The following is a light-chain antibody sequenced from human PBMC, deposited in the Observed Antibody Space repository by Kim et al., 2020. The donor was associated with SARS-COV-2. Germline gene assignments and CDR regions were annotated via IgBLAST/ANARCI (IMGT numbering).Light chain of an antibody. Sequence: LSPGERATRSCRASQSVSSYLAWYQQKPGQAPRLLIYDASNRATGIPARFSGSGSGTDFTLTISSLEPEDFAVYYSQQRSNWPLTFGGGTKVDIK. CDR1: QSVSSY. V-gene: IGKV3-11*01. J-gene: IGKJ4*01. CDR3: QQRSNWPLT. CDR2: DAS.